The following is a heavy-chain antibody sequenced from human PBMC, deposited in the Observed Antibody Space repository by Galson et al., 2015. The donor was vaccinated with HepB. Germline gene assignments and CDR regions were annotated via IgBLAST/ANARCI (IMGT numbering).Heavy chain of an antibody. J-gene: IGHJ4*02. CDR1: GFTFSDYY. V-gene: IGHV3-11*03. CDR3: ARPSGRGYSGYDRFDY. D-gene: IGHD5-12*01. Sequence: SLRLSCAASGFTFSDYYMSWIRQAPGKGLEWVSYISSSSSYTNYADSVKGRFTISRDNAKNSLYLQMNSLRAEDTAVYYCARPSGRGYSGYDRFDYWGQGTLVTVSS. CDR2: ISSSSSYT.